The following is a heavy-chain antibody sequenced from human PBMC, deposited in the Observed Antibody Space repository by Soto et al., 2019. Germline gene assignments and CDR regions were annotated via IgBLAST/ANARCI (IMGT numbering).Heavy chain of an antibody. D-gene: IGHD4-17*01. CDR1: GFTFSSYA. CDR2: ISGSGGST. J-gene: IGHJ6*02. V-gene: IGHV3-23*01. Sequence: PGGSLRLSCAASGFTFSSYAMSWVRQAPGKGLEWVSAISGSGGSTYYADSVKGRFTISRDNSKNTLYLQMNSLRAEDTAVYYCAKYGDLYYYYYGMDVWAQRTTVTVSS. CDR3: AKYGDLYYYYYGMDV.